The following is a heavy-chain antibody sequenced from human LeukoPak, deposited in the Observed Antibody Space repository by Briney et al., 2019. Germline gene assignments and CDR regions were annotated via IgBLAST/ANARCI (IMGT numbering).Heavy chain of an antibody. CDR1: GFTFSTYA. CDR2: INSNGDEI. J-gene: IGHJ4*02. CDR3: ANWIGSSSRDY. D-gene: IGHD6-6*01. V-gene: IGHV3-23*01. Sequence: TGGSLRLSCAASGFTFSTYAMTWVRQAPGKGLEWVSGINSNGDEIYYADSVRGRFTISRDNSNNALYLQMDSLRAEDTAVYYCANWIGSSSRDYWGQGTLVTGSS.